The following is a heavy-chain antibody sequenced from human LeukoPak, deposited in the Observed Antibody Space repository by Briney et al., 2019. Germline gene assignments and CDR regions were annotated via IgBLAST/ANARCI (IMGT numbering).Heavy chain of an antibody. V-gene: IGHV4-38-2*01. CDR1: GYSISSGYY. J-gene: IGHJ1*01. CDR3: AVGYCSSTSCYREYFQH. Sequence: SETLSLTCAVSGYSISSGYYWGWIRQPPGKGLEWIGTIYHSGSTYYNPSLKSRVPISVATSKNQFSLTLSSVTAADTAVYYCAVGYCSSTSCYREYFQHWGQGTLVTVSS. D-gene: IGHD2-2*02. CDR2: IYHSGST.